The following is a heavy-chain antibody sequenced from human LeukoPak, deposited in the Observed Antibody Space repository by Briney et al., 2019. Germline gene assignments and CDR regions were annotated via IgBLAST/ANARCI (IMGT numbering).Heavy chain of an antibody. D-gene: IGHD2-2*01. CDR2: IYHSGST. Sequence: SETLSLTCTVSGYSISSGYYWGWIRQPPGKGLEWIGSIYHSGSTYYNPSLKSRVTISVDTSKNQFSLKLSSVTAADTAVYYCARDCAYQLLPGNVFDAFDIWGQGTMVTVSS. CDR1: GYSISSGYY. J-gene: IGHJ3*02. V-gene: IGHV4-38-2*02. CDR3: ARDCAYQLLPGNVFDAFDI.